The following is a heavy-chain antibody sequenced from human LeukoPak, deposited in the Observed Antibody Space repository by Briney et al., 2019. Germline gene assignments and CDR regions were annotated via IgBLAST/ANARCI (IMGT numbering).Heavy chain of an antibody. CDR3: ARSPGYYGSGSSLFDY. CDR2: IYHSGST. CDR1: GYSISSGYY. Sequence: SETLSLTCTVSGYSISSGYYWGWIRQPPGKGLEWIGSIYHSGSTNYNPSLKSRVTISVDTSKNQFSLKLSSVTAADTAVYYCARSPGYYGSGSSLFDYWGQGTLVTVSS. D-gene: IGHD3-10*01. V-gene: IGHV4-38-2*02. J-gene: IGHJ4*02.